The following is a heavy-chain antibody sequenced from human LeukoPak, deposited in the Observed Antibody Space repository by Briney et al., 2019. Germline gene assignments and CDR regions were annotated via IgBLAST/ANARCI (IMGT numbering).Heavy chain of an antibody. CDR2: INYGGST. V-gene: IGHV4-34*01. J-gene: IGHJ3*01. D-gene: IGHD6-19*01. CDR3: ARGFPPGSGSRGSHAFDV. Sequence: PSETLSLTCAVSEMSFSAYYWNWIRQSPGKGLEWIGEINYGGSTKYTPSLEGRGTILIDTSKNQFSLKLASVTAADTAVYYCARGFPPGSGSRGSHAFDVWGQGTMVTVSS. CDR1: EMSFSAYY.